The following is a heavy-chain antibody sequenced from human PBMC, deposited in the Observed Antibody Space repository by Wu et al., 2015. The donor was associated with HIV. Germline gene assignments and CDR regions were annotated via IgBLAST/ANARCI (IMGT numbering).Heavy chain of an antibody. J-gene: IGHJ4*02. Sequence: QIHLVQSGTEVQKPGASVNVSCRTSGYTFTAYYVHWVRQSPGQGLQWLGSINPITGAPRYARSVQDRITLTRDTSLNTAYMSLDSLRSDDTAKYYCLTHEHWTNGYYCDHWGQGTPVIVSS. CDR3: LTHEHWTNGYYCDH. CDR1: GYTFTAYY. D-gene: IGHD2-8*01. V-gene: IGHV1-2*02. CDR2: INPITGAP.